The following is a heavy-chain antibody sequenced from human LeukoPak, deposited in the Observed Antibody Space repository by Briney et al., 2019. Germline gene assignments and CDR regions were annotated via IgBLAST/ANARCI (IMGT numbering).Heavy chain of an antibody. J-gene: IGHJ6*03. CDR3: ATAKTGKNYYYYMDV. Sequence: ASVKVSCKVSGYTLTELSMHWVRQAPGKGLEWMGGFDPEDGETIYAQKFQGRVTMTEDTSTDTAYMELSSLRSEDTAVYYCATAKTGKNYYYYMDVWGKGTTATVSS. D-gene: IGHD3-10*01. V-gene: IGHV1-24*01. CDR1: GYTLTELS. CDR2: FDPEDGET.